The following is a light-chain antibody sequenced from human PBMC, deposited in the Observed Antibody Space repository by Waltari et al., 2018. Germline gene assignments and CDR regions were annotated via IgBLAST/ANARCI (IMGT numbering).Light chain of an antibody. CDR3: QQRSLWPLT. CDR2: DTS. CDR1: ESVSRY. Sequence: EIVLTQSPATLSLFAGERATLSCRASESVSRYLGWYQQKPGQPPRLLIYDTSIRATGVPARFIGSGYGTDFTLTISSLEPEDFALYFCQQRSLWPLTFGGGTKVEI. V-gene: IGKV3-11*01. J-gene: IGKJ4*01.